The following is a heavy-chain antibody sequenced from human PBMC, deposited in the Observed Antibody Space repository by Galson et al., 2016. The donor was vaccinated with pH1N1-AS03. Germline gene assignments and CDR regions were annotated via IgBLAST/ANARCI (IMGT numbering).Heavy chain of an antibody. CDR2: ISSAGKTT. CDR3: ARVPYSYGMDV. Sequence: SLRLSCATSGFTISDYYMSWIRQTPGKGLEWIACISSAGKTTYYGDSVKGRFTISRDNARNSLYLQMNSLRAEDTAVYYCARVPYSYGMDVWGQGTTVTVSS. CDR1: GFTISDYY. V-gene: IGHV3-11*04. J-gene: IGHJ6*02.